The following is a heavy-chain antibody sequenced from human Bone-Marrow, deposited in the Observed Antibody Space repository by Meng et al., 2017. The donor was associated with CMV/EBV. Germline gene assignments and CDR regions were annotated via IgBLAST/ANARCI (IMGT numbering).Heavy chain of an antibody. V-gene: IGHV4-59*08. D-gene: IGHD3-10*02. CDR2: ISDTGST. CDR3: ARASKRHTSVFAWFDP. CDR1: GGSISDSF. Sequence: SETLSLTCVVSGGSISDSFWSWVRQSPGKGLEWIGYISDTGSTSYSPSLQSRLTISVDTSKNEVSLSLKYVTTTDTAVYYCARASKRHTSVFAWFDPWGQGNRVNGAS. J-gene: IGHJ5*02.